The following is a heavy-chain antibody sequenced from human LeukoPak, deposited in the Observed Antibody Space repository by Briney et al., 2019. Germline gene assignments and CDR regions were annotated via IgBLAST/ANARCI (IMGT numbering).Heavy chain of an antibody. CDR1: GFTFSSFA. J-gene: IGHJ6*03. V-gene: IGHV3-23*01. Sequence: GGSLRLSCAASGFTFSSFAMTWVRQAPGKGLEWVSTVSGSAGRTDYADSVKGRFTISRDNLKNTLYLQMIGLRAEDTAVYYCAKNRGHCVDGVCHNYYYMDVWGRGTTVTVSS. CDR3: AKNRGHCVDGVCHNYYYMDV. CDR2: VSGSAGRT. D-gene: IGHD2-8*02.